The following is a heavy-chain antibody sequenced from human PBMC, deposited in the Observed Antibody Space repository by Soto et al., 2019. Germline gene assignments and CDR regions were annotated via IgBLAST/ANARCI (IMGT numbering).Heavy chain of an antibody. CDR3: ARDFAWRDVLRFLEWYNPGAFDI. Sequence: GGSLRLSCAASGFTFSSYSMNWVRQAPGKGLEWVSYISSSSSTIYYADSVKGRFTISRDNAKNSLYLQMNSLRDEDTAVYYCARDFAWRDVLRFLEWYNPGAFDIWGQGTMVTVSS. J-gene: IGHJ3*02. V-gene: IGHV3-48*02. D-gene: IGHD3-3*01. CDR1: GFTFSSYS. CDR2: ISSSSSTI.